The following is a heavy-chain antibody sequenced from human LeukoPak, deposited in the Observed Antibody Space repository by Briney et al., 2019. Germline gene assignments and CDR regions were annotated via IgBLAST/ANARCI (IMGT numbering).Heavy chain of an antibody. Sequence: PSETLSLTCAVYGGSFSGYYWSWIRQPPGKGLEWIGEINHSGSTNYNPSLKSRVTISVDTSKNQFSLKLSSVTAADTAVYYCARVSGRDGRAFDIWGQGTMVTASS. CDR3: ARVSGRDGRAFDI. CDR2: INHSGST. V-gene: IGHV4-34*01. J-gene: IGHJ3*02. D-gene: IGHD1-26*01. CDR1: GGSFSGYY.